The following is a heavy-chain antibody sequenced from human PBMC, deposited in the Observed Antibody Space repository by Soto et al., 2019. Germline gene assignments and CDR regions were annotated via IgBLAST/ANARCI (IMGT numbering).Heavy chain of an antibody. V-gene: IGHV4-31*11. D-gene: IGHD6-6*01. Sequence: QVQLQESGPRLVKPSQTLSLSCAVSGGSIISASYSWNWIRQSPGRGLEWIGHIYSSGSTYYNPSLKSRVSISVDTSNNHFPLKLTSVTAADTAVYFCAREDAARIERWFDAWGQVILVTVSS. CDR1: GGSIISASYS. CDR3: AREDAARIERWFDA. J-gene: IGHJ5*02. CDR2: IYSSGST.